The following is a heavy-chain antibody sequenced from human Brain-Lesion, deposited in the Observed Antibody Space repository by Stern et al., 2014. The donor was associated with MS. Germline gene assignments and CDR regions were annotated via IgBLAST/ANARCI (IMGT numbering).Heavy chain of an antibody. CDR2: ISYSGNT. CDR1: GGAVSRGDRY. V-gene: IGHV4-31*03. J-gene: IGHJ4*02. D-gene: IGHD3-3*01. CDR3: ARVTEFLRFFYPDY. Sequence: QVQLVESGPGLVKPSQTLSLTCTVSGGAVSRGDRYWSWIRQHPETGLEWIGYISYSGNTYYNPTLESRVTISMDRSKNQFSLKLRSVTAADTAVYYCARVTEFLRFFYPDYWGQGIRVTVSS.